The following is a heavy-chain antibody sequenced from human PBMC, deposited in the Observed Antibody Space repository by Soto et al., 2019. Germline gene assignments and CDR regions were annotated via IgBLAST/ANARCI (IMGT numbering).Heavy chain of an antibody. CDR2: IYWNDDK. CDR3: AKSGSSGWYGWFDP. V-gene: IGHV2-5*01. Sequence: WIRQPPGKALEWLGFIYWNDDKRYSPSLKSRLTITKDTSKNQVVLTMTNMDPVDTATYYCAKSGSSGWYGWFDPWGQGTLVTVSS. D-gene: IGHD6-19*01. J-gene: IGHJ5*02.